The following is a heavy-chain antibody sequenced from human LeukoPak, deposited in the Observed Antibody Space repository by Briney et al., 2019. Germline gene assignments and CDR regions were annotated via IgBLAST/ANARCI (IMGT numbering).Heavy chain of an antibody. CDR1: GFTFNIYY. CDR3: ARKDFSSGSFTY. CDR2: IGLHGYPL. Sequence: TGGSLRLSCAVSGFTFNIYYMSWIRQAPGKGLEWISYIGLHGYPLDYADSVKGRFTISRDNAQNSLYLDMSSLRAEDTAVYYCARKDFSSGSFTYWGQGTLVTVPS. D-gene: IGHD3-22*01. J-gene: IGHJ4*02. V-gene: IGHV3-11*04.